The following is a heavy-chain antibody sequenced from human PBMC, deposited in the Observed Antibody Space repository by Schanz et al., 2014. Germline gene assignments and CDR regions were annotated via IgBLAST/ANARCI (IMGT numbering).Heavy chain of an antibody. CDR1: GYTFTDYY. CDR3: AREGTVIRGLSGWFDP. D-gene: IGHD3-10*01. CDR2: INPNSGGT. V-gene: IGHV1-2*02. J-gene: IGHJ5*02. Sequence: QVQLVQSGAEVKTPGASVKVSCKASGYTFTDYYMHWVRQAPGQGLEWVGWINPNSGGTNYPQRFQGRVTMTRDTSINTAYMELSRLGSDDTAVYYCAREGTVIRGLSGWFDPWGQGTLVTVSS.